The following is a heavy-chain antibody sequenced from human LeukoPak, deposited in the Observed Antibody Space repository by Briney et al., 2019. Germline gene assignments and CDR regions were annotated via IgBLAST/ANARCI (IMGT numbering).Heavy chain of an antibody. CDR2: INPNSGGT. D-gene: IGHD6-13*01. CDR1: GYTFTDYY. CDR3: ARQLVYSSSWYIPGGWFDP. Sequence: ASVKVSCKASGYTFTDYYMHWVRQAPGQGLEWMGWINPNSGGTNSAQKFQGRVTMTRDTSTSTVHMELSSLRSEDTAVYYCARQLVYSSSWYIPGGWFDPWGQGTLVTVSS. V-gene: IGHV1-2*02. J-gene: IGHJ5*02.